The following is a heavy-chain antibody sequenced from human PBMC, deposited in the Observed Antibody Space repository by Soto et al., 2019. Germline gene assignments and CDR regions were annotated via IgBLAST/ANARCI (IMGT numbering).Heavy chain of an antibody. V-gene: IGHV3-11*05. D-gene: IGHD3-10*01. Sequence: QVQLVESGGGLVKPGGSLRLSCAASGFTFSDYYMSWIRQAPGKGLEWVSYISSSSSYTNYADSVKGRYTISRDNAKNSLYLHLTSLRAEDTAVYYCARVLPQALWFGESHYYGMDVWGQGTTVTVSS. CDR2: ISSSSSYT. CDR1: GFTFSDYY. J-gene: IGHJ6*02. CDR3: ARVLPQALWFGESHYYGMDV.